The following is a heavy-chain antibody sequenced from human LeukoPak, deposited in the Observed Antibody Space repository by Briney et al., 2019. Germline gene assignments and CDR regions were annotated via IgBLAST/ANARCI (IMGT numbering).Heavy chain of an antibody. J-gene: IGHJ6*03. CDR1: GYTFTGYY. CDR2: INPNSGGT. V-gene: IGHV1-2*02. CDR3: ARDKQLDWAHYRYCYMDV. Sequence: GASVKVSCKASGYTFTGYYMHWVRQAPGQGLEWMGWINPNSGGTKYAQKFQGRVTMTRDTSISTVYMELSRLRSDDTAVYYCARDKQLDWAHYRYCYMDVWGKGTTVTVSS. D-gene: IGHD1-1*01.